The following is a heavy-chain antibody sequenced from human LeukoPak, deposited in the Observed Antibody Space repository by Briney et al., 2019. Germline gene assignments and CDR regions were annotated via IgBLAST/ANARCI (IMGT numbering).Heavy chain of an antibody. V-gene: IGHV3-53*01. J-gene: IGHJ6*04. CDR2: IYSGGST. Sequence: PGGSLRLSCAASGFTVSSNYMSWVRQAPGKGLEWVSVIYSGGSTYYADSVKGRFTISRDNSKNTLYLQMNSLRAEDTAVYYCERDASVCSSTSCYGDVWGKGNTVTVSS. CDR3: ERDASVCSSTSCYGDV. D-gene: IGHD2-2*01. CDR1: GFTVSSNY.